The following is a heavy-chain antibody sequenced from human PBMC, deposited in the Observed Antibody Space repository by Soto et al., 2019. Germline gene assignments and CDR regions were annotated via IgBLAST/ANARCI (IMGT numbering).Heavy chain of an antibody. CDR3: ARDRGYLPYSSSPSTTFDY. D-gene: IGHD6-6*01. V-gene: IGHV3-23*01. CDR1: AVLLSTTD. Sequence: LRLSCAGSAVLLSTTDMYCARWGPEKDRECVSTIVGKGAGTYFADFVKGRFTISRDNAKNTLYLQMNSLRAEDTAVYYCARDRGYLPYSSSPSTTFDYWGQGTLVTVSS. CDR2: IVGKGAGT. J-gene: IGHJ4*02.